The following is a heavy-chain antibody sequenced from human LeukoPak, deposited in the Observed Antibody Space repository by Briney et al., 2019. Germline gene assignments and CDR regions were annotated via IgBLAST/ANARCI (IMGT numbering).Heavy chain of an antibody. CDR1: GYTFTSYG. Sequence: ASVKVSCKASGYTFTSYGISWVRQAPGQGLEWMGWINPNSGGTNYAQKFQGRVTMTRDTSISTAYMELSRLRSDDTAVYYCARGYYDFWSGYYTGLALLDYWGQGTLVTVSS. D-gene: IGHD3-3*01. J-gene: IGHJ4*02. CDR3: ARGYYDFWSGYYTGLALLDY. V-gene: IGHV1-2*02. CDR2: INPNSGGT.